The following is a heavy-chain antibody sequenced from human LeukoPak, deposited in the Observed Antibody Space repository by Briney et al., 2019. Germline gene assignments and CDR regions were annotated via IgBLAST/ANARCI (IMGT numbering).Heavy chain of an antibody. D-gene: IGHD6-19*01. V-gene: IGHV4-4*07. J-gene: IGHJ4*02. CDR3: ARNQSIWYSSGWYADY. Sequence: SETLSLTCTVSGGSISYYYWNWIRQPAGKGLEWIGRIYTSGRTYYNPSLKSRVTISVDTSKNQFSLKLNSVTAADTAVYYCARNQSIWYSSGWYADYWGQGTLVTVSS. CDR2: IYTSGRT. CDR1: GGSISYYY.